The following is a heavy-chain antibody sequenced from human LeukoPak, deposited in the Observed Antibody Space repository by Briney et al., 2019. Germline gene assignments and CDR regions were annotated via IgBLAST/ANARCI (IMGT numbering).Heavy chain of an antibody. CDR2: ISWTSGSM. D-gene: IGHD5-18*01. Sequence: QTGGSLRLSCAASGFTFDDYAMNWVRQAPGKGLEWVSGISWTSGSMGYADSVKGRFTISRDNSKNTLYLQMNSLRAEDTAVYYCAREKGYSYGYRQYYFDYWGQGTLVTVSS. J-gene: IGHJ4*02. CDR1: GFTFDDYA. V-gene: IGHV3-9*01. CDR3: AREKGYSYGYRQYYFDY.